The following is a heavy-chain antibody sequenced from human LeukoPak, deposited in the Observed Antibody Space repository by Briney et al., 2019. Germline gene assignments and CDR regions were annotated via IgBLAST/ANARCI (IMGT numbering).Heavy chain of an antibody. Sequence: PGGSLRLSCAVSGLTFSDDYMSWIRQAPGMGLEWVSSISSDGSVTHYEDSVEGRFTISRDNPKKSLFLHIDSLRAEDTAVYYCARGLIQGAFDFWGQGTLVTVSS. J-gene: IGHJ3*01. CDR1: GLTFSDDY. CDR2: ISSDGSVT. V-gene: IGHV3-11*01. D-gene: IGHD3-16*01. CDR3: ARGLIQGAFDF.